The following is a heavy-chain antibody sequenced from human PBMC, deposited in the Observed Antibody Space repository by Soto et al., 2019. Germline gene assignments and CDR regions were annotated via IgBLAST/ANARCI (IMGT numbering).Heavy chain of an antibody. J-gene: IGHJ3*02. CDR3: AGYDYIWGSYRSAAFDI. D-gene: IGHD3-16*02. Sequence: QLQLQESGPGLVKPSETLSLTCTVSGGSISSSSYYWGWIRQPPGKGLEWIGSIYYSGSTYYNPSLKSRVPISVDTSKNQFSLKLSSVTAADTAVYYCAGYDYIWGSYRSAAFDIWGQGTMVTVSS. CDR2: IYYSGST. CDR1: GGSISSSSYY. V-gene: IGHV4-39*01.